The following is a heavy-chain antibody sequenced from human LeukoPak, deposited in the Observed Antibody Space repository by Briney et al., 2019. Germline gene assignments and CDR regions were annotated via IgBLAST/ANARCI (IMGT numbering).Heavy chain of an antibody. J-gene: IGHJ1*01. V-gene: IGHV3-64*01. CDR2: ISKNGGST. D-gene: IGHD2-8*02. CDR1: GFTFSSYA. Sequence: GGSLRLSCAASGFTFSSYAMHWVRQAPGKGLEFVSAISKNGGSTYYANSVKGRFTISRDISKNTLYLQMGSLRPEDMAVYYCARVDSGSACASWGQGILVTVSS. CDR3: ARVDSGSACAS.